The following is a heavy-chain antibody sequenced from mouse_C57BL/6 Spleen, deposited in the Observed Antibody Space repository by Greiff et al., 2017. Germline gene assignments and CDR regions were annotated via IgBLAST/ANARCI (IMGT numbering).Heavy chain of an antibody. CDR1: GFTFSDYG. V-gene: IGHV5-17*01. D-gene: IGHD1-1*01. CDR2: ISSGSSTI. CDR3: ARDYGSSPYWYFDV. Sequence: DVQLVESGGGLVKPGGSLKLSCAASGFTFSDYGMHWVRQAPEKGLEWVAYISSGSSTIYYADTVKGRFTISRDNAKNTLFLQMTSLRSEDTAMYYCARDYGSSPYWYFDVWGTGTTVTVSS. J-gene: IGHJ1*03.